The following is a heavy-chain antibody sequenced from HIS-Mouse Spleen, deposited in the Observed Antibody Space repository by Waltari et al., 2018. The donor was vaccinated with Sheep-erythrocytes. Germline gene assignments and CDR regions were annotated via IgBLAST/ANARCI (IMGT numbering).Heavy chain of an antibody. J-gene: IGHJ4*02. CDR3: ARGGRRTGFDY. D-gene: IGHD3-9*01. Sequence: QVQLQQWGAGLLKPSETLSLTCAVYGGSFSGYYWSWIRQPPGRGLEWIGEINHSGSTNYNPSLKSRVTISVDTSKNQFSLKLSSVTAADTAVYYCARGGRRTGFDYWGQGTLVTVSS. V-gene: IGHV4-34*01. CDR2: INHSGST. CDR1: GGSFSGYY.